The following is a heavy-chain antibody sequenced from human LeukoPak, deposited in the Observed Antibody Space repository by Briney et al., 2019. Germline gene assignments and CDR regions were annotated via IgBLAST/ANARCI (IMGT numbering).Heavy chain of an antibody. CDR3: ARDGSHGYSSSFYYYYYYMDV. D-gene: IGHD6-13*01. J-gene: IGHJ6*03. CDR1: GGSISSGSYY. V-gene: IGHV4-61*02. CDR2: IYNSGRT. Sequence: PSETLSLTCTVSGGSISSGSYYWRWIRQPAGKGLEWIGRIYNSGRTNYNPSLESRVTISVDTSNNQFSLKLSSVTAADTAVYYCARDGSHGYSSSFYYYYYYMDVWGKGTTVTVSS.